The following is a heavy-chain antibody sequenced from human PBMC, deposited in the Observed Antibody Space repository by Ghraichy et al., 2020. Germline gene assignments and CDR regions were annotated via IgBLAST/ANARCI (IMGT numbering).Heavy chain of an antibody. Sequence: SETLSLTCTVSGGSVSSGSYYWSWIRQPPGKGLEWIGYIYYSGSTNYNPSLKSRVTISVDTSKNQFSLKLSSVTAADTAVYYCARDHDYGDYTVGYWSQGTLVTVSS. CDR1: GGSVSSGSYY. D-gene: IGHD4-17*01. CDR2: IYYSGST. V-gene: IGHV4-61*01. CDR3: ARDHDYGDYTVGY. J-gene: IGHJ4*02.